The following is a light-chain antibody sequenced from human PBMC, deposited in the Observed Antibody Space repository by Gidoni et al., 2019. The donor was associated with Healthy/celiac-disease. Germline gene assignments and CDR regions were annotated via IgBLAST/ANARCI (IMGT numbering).Light chain of an antibody. V-gene: IGKV1-9*01. J-gene: IGKJ2*01. CDR2: AAS. CDR3: QQLNSYPPAYT. CDR1: QGISSY. Sequence: IQLTPSPSSLSASVGDRVTITCRASQGISSYLAWYQQKPGKAPKLLIYAASTLQSGVPSRFSGSGSGTDFTLTISSLQPEDFATYYCQQLNSYPPAYTFGQGTKLEIK.